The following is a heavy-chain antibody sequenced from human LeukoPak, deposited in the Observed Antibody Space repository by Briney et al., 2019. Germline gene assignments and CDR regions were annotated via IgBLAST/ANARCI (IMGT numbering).Heavy chain of an antibody. Sequence: PGGSLRLSCAASGFTFSSYIMSWVRQAPGKGLEWVSYISNSDSTIYYPDSVKGRFTISRDSAKNSVYLQMSSLRAEDTAVYYCVRQAAGGPFSDYWGQGTLVTVSS. V-gene: IGHV3-48*04. CDR1: GFTFSSYI. CDR3: VRQAAGGPFSDY. J-gene: IGHJ4*02. D-gene: IGHD1-14*01. CDR2: ISNSDSTI.